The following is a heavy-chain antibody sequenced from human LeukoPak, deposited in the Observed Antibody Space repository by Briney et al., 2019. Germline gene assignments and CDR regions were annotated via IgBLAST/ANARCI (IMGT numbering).Heavy chain of an antibody. J-gene: IGHJ5*02. V-gene: IGHV4-38-2*02. Sequence: PSETLSLTCTIIGSSIRDNYYWGWMRRPPGKGLEWIGSVFYSGSTYYNPSLKSRVTLSVDTSNNIFSLKLRSVTAADTAVYYCARHNYYHFWSTLNWFDPWGQGALVTVSS. CDR1: GSSIRDNYY. CDR2: VFYSGST. D-gene: IGHD3-3*01. CDR3: ARHNYYHFWSTLNWFDP.